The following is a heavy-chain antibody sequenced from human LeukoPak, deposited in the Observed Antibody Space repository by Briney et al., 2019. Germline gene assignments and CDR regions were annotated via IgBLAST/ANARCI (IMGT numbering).Heavy chain of an antibody. J-gene: IGHJ1*01. CDR2: IYYSGST. CDR1: GGSISSGGYY. CDR3: ARGIAVPRYFQH. Sequence: PSETLSLTCTVSGGSISSGGYYWSWIRQHPGKGLEWIGYIYYSGSTYYNPSLKSRVTISVDTSKNQFSLKLSSVTAADTAVYYCARGIAVPRYFQHWGQGTLVTVSS. D-gene: IGHD6-19*01. V-gene: IGHV4-31*03.